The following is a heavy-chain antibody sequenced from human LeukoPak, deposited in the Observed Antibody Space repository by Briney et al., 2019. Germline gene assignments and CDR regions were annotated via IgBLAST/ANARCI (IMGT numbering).Heavy chain of an antibody. Sequence: GASVKVSCKVSGYTLTELSMHWVRQAPGKGLEWMGGFDPEDGETIYAQKFQGRVTMTEDTSTDTAYMELSSLRSEDTAVYYCATSPRSAVLLLLEYFQHWGQGTLVTVSS. CDR3: ATSPRSAVLLLLEYFQH. D-gene: IGHD3-10*01. V-gene: IGHV1-24*01. J-gene: IGHJ1*01. CDR2: FDPEDGET. CDR1: GYTLTELS.